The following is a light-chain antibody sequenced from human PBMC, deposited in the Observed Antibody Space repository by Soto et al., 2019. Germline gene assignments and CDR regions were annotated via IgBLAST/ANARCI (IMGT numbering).Light chain of an antibody. CDR3: SSYIPTSVLYV. V-gene: IGLV2-14*01. J-gene: IGLJ1*01. CDR1: SSDVGGYNY. CDR2: AVT. Sequence: QSVLTQPASVSGSPGQSITISCTGTSSDVGGYNYVSWYQQHPGKAPKLMIYAVTDRPSGVSSRFSGSKSGNTASLTISGLQAEDEADYYCSSYIPTSVLYVFGTGTKVTVL.